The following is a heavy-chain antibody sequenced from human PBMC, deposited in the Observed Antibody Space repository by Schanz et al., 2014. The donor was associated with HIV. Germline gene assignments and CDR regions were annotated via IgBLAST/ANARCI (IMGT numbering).Heavy chain of an antibody. V-gene: IGHV3-33*06. CDR2: IWVDGTSK. CDR3: AKPEYDSRGNSQSHFDY. J-gene: IGHJ4*02. Sequence: QEQLVESGGGVVQPGRSLRLSCAASGFTYRNYGMHWVRQAPGKGLEWVAVIWVDGTSKFYADSVKGRFTISRDNSKNTLYLQMTTLRTEDTAVYYCAKPEYDSRGNSQSHFDYWGQGTLVTVSS. CDR1: GFTYRNYG. D-gene: IGHD3-22*01.